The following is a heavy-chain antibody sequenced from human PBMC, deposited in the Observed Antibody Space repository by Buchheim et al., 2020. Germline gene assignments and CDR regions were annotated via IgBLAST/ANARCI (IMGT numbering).Heavy chain of an antibody. V-gene: IGHV3-30*03. CDR2: ISFDGTNT. Sequence: QVQLVESGGGVVQPGRSLRLSCAASGFTFSNHGMYWVRQAPGKGLQWVALISFDGTNTSYADSFMGRFTVSRDNSKNTLYLQMNSLRLEDTAVYYCVGGPLRSLEWLFVPWGQGT. D-gene: IGHD3-3*01. CDR3: VGGPLRSLEWLFVP. J-gene: IGHJ5*02. CDR1: GFTFSNHG.